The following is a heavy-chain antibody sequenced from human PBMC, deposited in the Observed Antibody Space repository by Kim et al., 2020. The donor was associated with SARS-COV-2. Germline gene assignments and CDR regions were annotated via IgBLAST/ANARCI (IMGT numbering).Heavy chain of an antibody. CDR2: IDPRDSYT. CDR1: GYTFNSYW. CDR3: ASERMTTYTVNDALDI. J-gene: IGHJ3*02. V-gene: IGHV5-10-1*01. Sequence: GESLKISCTGSGYTFNSYWIDWVRQVPGKGLEWIGRIDPRDSYTNYSPSFEGHVTITADKSISTAFLQWASLRASDTATYYCASERMTTYTVNDALDIWGQGTMVTASS. D-gene: IGHD3-16*01.